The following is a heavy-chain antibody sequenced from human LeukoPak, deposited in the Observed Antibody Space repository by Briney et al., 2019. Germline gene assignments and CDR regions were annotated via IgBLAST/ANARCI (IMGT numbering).Heavy chain of an antibody. J-gene: IGHJ3*02. CDR3: ASARIMITFGGVTNDAFDI. CDR2: IIPILGIA. Sequence: GASVKVSCKASGGTFSSYAISWVRQAPGQGLEWMGRIIPILGIANYAQKFQGRVTITADKSTSTAYMELSSLRSEDTAVYYCASARIMITFGGVTNDAFDIRGQGTMVTVSS. V-gene: IGHV1-69*04. D-gene: IGHD3-16*01. CDR1: GGTFSSYA.